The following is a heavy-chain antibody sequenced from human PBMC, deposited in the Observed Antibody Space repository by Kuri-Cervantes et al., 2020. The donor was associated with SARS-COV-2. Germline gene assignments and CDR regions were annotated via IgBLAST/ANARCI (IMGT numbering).Heavy chain of an antibody. V-gene: IGHV4-39*01. CDR2: IYYSGST. CDR1: GGSISSSLYY. D-gene: IGHD2-15*01. J-gene: IGHJ4*02. Sequence: GSLRLSCTVSGGSISSSLYYWGWIRQPPGKGLEWIGSIYYSGSTYYNPSLNSRVTISVDTSKNQFSLKLTSVTAADTAVYYCVRVDCSAGTCYRRSFDYWGRGTRVTCAS. CDR3: VRVDCSAGTCYRRSFDY.